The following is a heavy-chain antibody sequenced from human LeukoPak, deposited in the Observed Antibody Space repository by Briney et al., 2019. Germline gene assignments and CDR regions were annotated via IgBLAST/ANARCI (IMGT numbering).Heavy chain of an antibody. J-gene: IGHJ3*02. CDR2: IYPDDSNT. D-gene: IGHD6-19*01. V-gene: IGHV5-51*01. Sequence: GASLLISCQGAGYNFPIYWICWGRQMPGEGLEGLGIIYPDDSNTIYSPSFQGQVTISADKSIRTAYLQWSSLKAPDTAMYYCARHGRMSRGLYGDAFEIWGQGTLVTVSS. CDR1: GYNFPIYW. CDR3: ARHGRMSRGLYGDAFEI.